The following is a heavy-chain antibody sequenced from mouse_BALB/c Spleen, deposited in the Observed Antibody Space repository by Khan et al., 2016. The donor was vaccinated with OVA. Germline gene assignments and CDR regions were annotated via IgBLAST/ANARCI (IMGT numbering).Heavy chain of an antibody. CDR1: GFSLTTYG. CDR2: IWSDGST. CDR3: ARWFDGYSSLYAMDY. Sequence: QVQLKESGPGLVAPSQSLSITCTVSGFSLTTYGVHWVRQPPGKGLEWLVVIWSDGSTNYNSVLKSRLSISKDNSKSQVFLKMNILQTDDTAMYYCARWFDGYSSLYAMDYWGQGTSVTVSS. V-gene: IGHV2-6*02. J-gene: IGHJ4*01. D-gene: IGHD2-3*01.